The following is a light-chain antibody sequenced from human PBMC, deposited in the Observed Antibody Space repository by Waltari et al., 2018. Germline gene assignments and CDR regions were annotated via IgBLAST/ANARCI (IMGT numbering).Light chain of an antibody. CDR2: GDN. J-gene: IGLJ1*01. CDR3: QSYDYDSSRGGSYV. CDR1: SSNIGANYG. V-gene: IGLV1-40*01. Sequence: QSVLTQPPSVSGAPGETVTISCSGSSSNIGANYGVHWYSQVPGRAPQLLIYGDNNRPSGVPERFSGSRSGTSASLAITGLQGEDEADYYCQSYDYDSSRGGSYVFGTGTKVTVL.